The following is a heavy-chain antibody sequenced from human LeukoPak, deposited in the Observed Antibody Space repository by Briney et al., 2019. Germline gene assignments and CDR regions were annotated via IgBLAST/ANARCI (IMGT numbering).Heavy chain of an antibody. CDR1: GGSISSYY. V-gene: IGHV4-59*01. CDR2: IYYGGST. D-gene: IGHD2-8*02. Sequence: SETLSLTCTVSGGSISSYYWSWIRQPPGKGLEWIGYIYYGGSTNYNPSLKSRVTISVDTSKNQFSLKLSSVTAADTAVYYCARAIYWFPWFDPWGQGTLVTVSS. J-gene: IGHJ5*02. CDR3: ARAIYWFPWFDP.